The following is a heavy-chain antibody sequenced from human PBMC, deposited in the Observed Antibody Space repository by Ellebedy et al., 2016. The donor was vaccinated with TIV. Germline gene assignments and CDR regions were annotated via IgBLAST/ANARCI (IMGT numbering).Heavy chain of an antibody. CDR2: IFHSGIS. CDR3: ARGGGLFDY. J-gene: IGHJ4*02. V-gene: IGHV4-59*01. CDR1: GGSISSYY. Sequence: GSLRLSXTVSGGSISSYYLSWIRQPPGQGLEWVGFIFHSGISNYNPSLKSGVTISRDKSKNHSSLRLSSVTAAVTAVYYCARGGGLFDYWGQGTLVTVSS. D-gene: IGHD3-16*01.